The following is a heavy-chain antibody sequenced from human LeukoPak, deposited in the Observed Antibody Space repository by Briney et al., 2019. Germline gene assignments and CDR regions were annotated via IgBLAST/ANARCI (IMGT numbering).Heavy chain of an antibody. V-gene: IGHV3-21*01. CDR2: ISSSSSYI. CDR3: ARVLVRRSFDY. CDR1: GFTFSSYS. D-gene: IGHD1-26*01. J-gene: IGHJ4*02. Sequence: GGSLRLSCAASGFTFSSYSMNWVRQAPGKGLEWVSSISSSSSYIYYADSVQGRFTISRDNAKNSLYLQMNSLRAEDTAVYYCARVLVRRSFDYWGQGTLVTVSS.